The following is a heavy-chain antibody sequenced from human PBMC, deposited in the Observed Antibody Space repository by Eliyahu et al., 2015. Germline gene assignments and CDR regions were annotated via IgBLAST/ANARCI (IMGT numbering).Heavy chain of an antibody. D-gene: IGHD3-22*01. J-gene: IGHJ6*02. CDR3: AREEGYYDSSGYYYYYGMDV. V-gene: IGHV3-13*01. CDR1: GFPFSSSX. Sequence: EVQLVESGGGLVQPGGSLRLSCAAXGFPFSSSXXXWVRQATGKGLEWVSAIGTAGDTYYPGSVKGRFTISRENAKNSLYLQMNSLRAGDTAVYYCAREEGYYDSSGYYYYYGMDVWGQGTTVTVSS. CDR2: IGTAGDT.